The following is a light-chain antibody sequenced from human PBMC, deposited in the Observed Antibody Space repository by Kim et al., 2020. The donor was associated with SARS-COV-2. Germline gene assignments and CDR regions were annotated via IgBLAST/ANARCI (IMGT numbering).Light chain of an antibody. CDR2: KAS. Sequence: DIQMTQSPSTLSASVGDRVTITCRASQSISSSLAWYQQKPGRAPKLLIYKASSLESGVPSRFSGSGSGTEFTLTIRSLQPDDFATYYCQQYNSFSYTFGQGTKLEI. V-gene: IGKV1-5*03. J-gene: IGKJ2*01. CDR1: QSISSS. CDR3: QQYNSFSYT.